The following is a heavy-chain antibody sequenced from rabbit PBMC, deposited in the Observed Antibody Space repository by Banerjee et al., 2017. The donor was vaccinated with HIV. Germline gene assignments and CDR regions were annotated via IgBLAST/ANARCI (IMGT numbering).Heavy chain of an antibody. CDR2: IYAGSSGST. J-gene: IGHJ4*01. Sequence: QEQLEESGGDLVKPEGSLTLTCTASGIDFSSSYYMCWVRQAPGKGLEWIACIYAGSSGSTYYASWAKGRFTISKASSTTVTLQMTSLTAADTATYFCARAPYVYNGGYPFNLWGPGTLVTVS. CDR3: ARAPYVYNGGYPFNL. D-gene: IGHD1-1*01. CDR1: GIDFSSSYY. V-gene: IGHV1S45*01.